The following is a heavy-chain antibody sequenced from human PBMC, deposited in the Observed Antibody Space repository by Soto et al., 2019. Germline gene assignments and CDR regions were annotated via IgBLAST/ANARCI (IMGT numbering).Heavy chain of an antibody. J-gene: IGHJ5*02. Sequence: PSETLSLTCAVYGGSFSGYYWSWIRHPPGKGLEWIGEINHSGSTNYNPSLKSRVTISVDTSKNQFSLKLSSVTAADTAVYYCARDEDTAMVTGDWFDPWGQGTLVTVSS. CDR3: ARDEDTAMVTGDWFDP. V-gene: IGHV4-34*01. D-gene: IGHD5-18*01. CDR2: INHSGST. CDR1: GGSFSGYY.